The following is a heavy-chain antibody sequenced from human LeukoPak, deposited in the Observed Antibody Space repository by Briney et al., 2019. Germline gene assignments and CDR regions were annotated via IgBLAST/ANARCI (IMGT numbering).Heavy chain of an antibody. CDR3: ARSGYSYGSDLDY. Sequence: GGSLRLSCAASGFTFSSYWMSWVRQAPGKGLEWVANIKQDGSEKYYVDSVKGRFTISRDNAKNSLYLQMNSLRAEDTAVYYCARSGYSYGSDLDYWGQGTLDTVSS. V-gene: IGHV3-7*01. D-gene: IGHD5-18*01. CDR1: GFTFSSYW. CDR2: IKQDGSEK. J-gene: IGHJ4*02.